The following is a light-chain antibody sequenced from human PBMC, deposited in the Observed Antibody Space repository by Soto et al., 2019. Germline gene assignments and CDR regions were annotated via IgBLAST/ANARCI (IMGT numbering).Light chain of an antibody. Sequence: DIQMTQSPSTLSASVGDRVAITCRASQSISSWLAWYQQKPGKAPKLLIYKASSLESGVPSRFSGSGSGTEFTLTISSLQPDYFATYYCQQYKSHSTFGQGTKLEIK. CDR1: QSISSW. CDR3: QQYKSHST. V-gene: IGKV1-5*03. J-gene: IGKJ2*01. CDR2: KAS.